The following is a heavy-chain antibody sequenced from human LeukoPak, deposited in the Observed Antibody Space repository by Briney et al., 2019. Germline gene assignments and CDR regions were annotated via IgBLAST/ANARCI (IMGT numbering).Heavy chain of an antibody. J-gene: IGHJ4*02. D-gene: IGHD6-6*01. CDR1: GGSISSGDYY. CDR2: IYYSGST. V-gene: IGHV4-39*01. Sequence: SETLSLTCTVSGGSISSGDYYWGWIRQPPGKGLEWIGSIYYSGSTYYNPSLKSRVTISVDTSKNQFSLELSSVTAADTAVYYCARLAPRIAARPDYWGQGTLVTVSS. CDR3: ARLAPRIAARPDY.